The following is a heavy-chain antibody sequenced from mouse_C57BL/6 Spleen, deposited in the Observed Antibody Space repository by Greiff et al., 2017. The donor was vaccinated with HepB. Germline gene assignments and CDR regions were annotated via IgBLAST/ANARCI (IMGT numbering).Heavy chain of an antibody. V-gene: IGHV1-72*01. D-gene: IGHD1-1*01. CDR3: ARSSIYCGSSYGWYFDV. J-gene: IGHJ1*03. CDR2: IDPNSGGT. Sequence: QVQLQHPGAELVKPGASVKLSCKASGYTFTSYWMHWVKQRPGRGLEWIGRIDPNSGGTKYNEKFKSKATLTVDKPSSTAYMQLSSLTSEDSAVYYCARSSIYCGSSYGWYFDVWGTGTTVTVSS. CDR1: GYTFTSYW.